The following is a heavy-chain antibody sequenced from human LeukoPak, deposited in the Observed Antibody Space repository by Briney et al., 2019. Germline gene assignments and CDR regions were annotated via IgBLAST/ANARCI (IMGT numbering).Heavy chain of an antibody. J-gene: IGHJ5*02. V-gene: IGHV3-33*01. D-gene: IGHD2-15*01. Sequence: PGGSLRLSCAASGFTFSSYGMHWVRQAPGKGLEWVAVIWYGGSNKYYADSVKGRFTISRDNSKNTLYLQMNSLRAEDTAVYYCASGGYCSGGSCYTSRFDPWGQGTPVTVSS. CDR1: GFTFSSYG. CDR2: IWYGGSNK. CDR3: ASGGYCSGGSCYTSRFDP.